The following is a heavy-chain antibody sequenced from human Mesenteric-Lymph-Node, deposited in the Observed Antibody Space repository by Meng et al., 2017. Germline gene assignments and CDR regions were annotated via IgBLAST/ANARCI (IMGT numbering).Heavy chain of an antibody. CDR1: GYTFTAYD. CDR3: VRDEDISAAGKLFGDY. J-gene: IGHJ4*02. V-gene: IGHV1-2*06. D-gene: IGHD6-13*01. CDR2: IDPNSGVT. Sequence: QVELVQSEAEVKKPGAAVKASCTPSGYTFTAYDIRWVRQAPGQGIDWMGRIDPNSGVTEYAQKFQGRVTVTGDTSISTAYMELSRLRSDDTAIYYCVRDEDISAAGKLFGDYWGQGTLVTVSS.